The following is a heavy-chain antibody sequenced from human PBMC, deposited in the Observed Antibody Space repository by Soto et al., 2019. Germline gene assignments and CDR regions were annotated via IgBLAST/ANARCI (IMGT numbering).Heavy chain of an antibody. J-gene: IGHJ6*02. CDR2: INSDGSST. CDR3: ARARSGWYSYYYGMDV. V-gene: IGHV3-74*01. CDR1: GFTFSSYW. D-gene: IGHD6-19*01. Sequence: GGSLRPSCAASGFTFSSYWMHWVRQAPGKGLVWVSRINSDGSSTSYEDSVKGRFTISRDNAKNTLYLQMNSLRAEDTAVYYCARARSGWYSYYYGMDVWGQGTTVTVSS.